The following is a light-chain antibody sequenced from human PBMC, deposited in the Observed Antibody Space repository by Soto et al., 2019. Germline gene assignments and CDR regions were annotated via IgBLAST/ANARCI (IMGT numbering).Light chain of an antibody. V-gene: IGLV2-14*01. CDR1: SSDVGGHKY. CDR3: SSYTSSSTFVV. J-gene: IGLJ3*02. CDR2: DVS. Sequence: QSVLTQPGSVSGSPGQSITISCTGTSSDVGGHKYVSWYQQHPGKAPKLMIYDVSNRPSGVSNRFCGSKSGNTASLTISGLQAEDEADYDCSSYTSSSTFVVFGGGTKLTVL.